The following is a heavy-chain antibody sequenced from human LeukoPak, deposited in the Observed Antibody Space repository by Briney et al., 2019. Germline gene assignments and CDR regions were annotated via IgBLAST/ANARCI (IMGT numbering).Heavy chain of an antibody. CDR3: ARERADSGSYLMGDYYYYYYMDV. D-gene: IGHD3-10*01. V-gene: IGHV3-21*01. Sequence: GGSLRLSCAASGFTFSSYSMNWVRQAPGKGLEWVSSISSSSSYIYYADSVKGRFTISRDNAKNSLYLQMNSLRAEDTAVYYCARERADSGSYLMGDYYYYYYMDVWGKGTTVTVSS. J-gene: IGHJ6*03. CDR2: ISSSSSYI. CDR1: GFTFSSYS.